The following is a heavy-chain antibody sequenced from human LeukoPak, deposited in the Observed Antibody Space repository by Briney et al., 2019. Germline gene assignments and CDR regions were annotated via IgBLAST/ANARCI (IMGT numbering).Heavy chain of an antibody. CDR2: ISSSAHSR. D-gene: IGHD4-11*01. V-gene: IGHV3-11*01. Sequence: GGSLRLSCAASGFSFSDYYESWIRQAPGKGLEWVSYISSSAHSRQYADSVKGRFTISRDNAERSVYLQMNSLTAEDTAIYYCARGLTTELTWFDPWGQGTLVTVSS. J-gene: IGHJ5*02. CDR1: GFSFSDYY. CDR3: ARGLTTELTWFDP.